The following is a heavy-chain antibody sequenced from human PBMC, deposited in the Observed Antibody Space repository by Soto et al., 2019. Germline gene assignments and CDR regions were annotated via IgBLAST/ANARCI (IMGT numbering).Heavy chain of an antibody. D-gene: IGHD6-13*01. Sequence: RASVKVSCKASGYTFTSYCIHWVRQAPGQRLEWMGWINAANGDTKYSPKFQGRVTITRDTSASTDYMQLSSLRSEDTAVYYCGRRHVSAPGIDWFVPWGQGTRVTVAS. CDR3: GRRHVSAPGIDWFVP. J-gene: IGHJ5*02. V-gene: IGHV1-3*01. CDR2: INAANGDT. CDR1: GYTFTSYC.